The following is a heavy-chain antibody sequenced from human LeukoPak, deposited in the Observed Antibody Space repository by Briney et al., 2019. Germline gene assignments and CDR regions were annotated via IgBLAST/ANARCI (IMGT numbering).Heavy chain of an antibody. CDR2: ISGSDGST. J-gene: IGHJ4*02. D-gene: IGHD2-2*01. Sequence: GGSLRLSCAAYGFTFSSYAMTWIRQAPDKGLEWISAISGSDGSTYYADSVKGRFTISRDDSQNTLYLQMSSLSAEDTAVYYCAKVESSGGANCYALDYWGQGTLVTVSS. CDR1: GFTFSSYA. V-gene: IGHV3-23*01. CDR3: AKVESSGGANCYALDY.